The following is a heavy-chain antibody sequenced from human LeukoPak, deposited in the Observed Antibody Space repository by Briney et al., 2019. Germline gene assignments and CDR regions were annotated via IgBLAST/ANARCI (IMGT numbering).Heavy chain of an antibody. V-gene: IGHV4-39*01. CDR1: SGSISSSTYY. CDR2: VYYSGST. D-gene: IGHD4-17*01. CDR3: AGRATVTKAFDI. J-gene: IGHJ3*02. Sequence: SETMSLTCTVSSGSISSSTYYWGWLRQPPGKGLECIGSVYYSGSTYYNPSLKSRFTLSVDTAKNQFSLKLSFVTAADTAVYYCAGRATVTKAFDIWGQGTMVTVSS.